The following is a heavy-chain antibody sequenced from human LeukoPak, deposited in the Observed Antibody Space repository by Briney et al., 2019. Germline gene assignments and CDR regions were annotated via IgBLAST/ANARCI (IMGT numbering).Heavy chain of an antibody. V-gene: IGHV3-53*01. CDR3: AREDHYGSGYFDY. D-gene: IGHD3-10*01. Sequence: GGALRLSCAASGFTVSSNYMSWVRQAPGKGLEWVSVIYSGGSTYYADSVKGRFTISRDNSKNTLYLQMNSLRAEDTAVYYCAREDHYGSGYFDYWGQGTLVTVSS. J-gene: IGHJ4*02. CDR1: GFTVSSNY. CDR2: IYSGGST.